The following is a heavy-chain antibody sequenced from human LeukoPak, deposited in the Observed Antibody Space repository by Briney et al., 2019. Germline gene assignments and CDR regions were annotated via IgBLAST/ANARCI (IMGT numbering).Heavy chain of an antibody. CDR2: IRYDGSNK. CDR3: AKDFPSSGYYPDAFDI. CDR1: GFTFSSYG. V-gene: IGHV3-30*02. J-gene: IGHJ3*02. D-gene: IGHD3-22*01. Sequence: GSLRLSCAASGFTFSSYGMHWVRQAPGKGLEWVAFIRYDGSNKYYADSVKGRFTISRDNSKNTLYLQMNSLRAEDTAVYYCAKDFPSSGYYPDAFDIWGQGTMATVSS.